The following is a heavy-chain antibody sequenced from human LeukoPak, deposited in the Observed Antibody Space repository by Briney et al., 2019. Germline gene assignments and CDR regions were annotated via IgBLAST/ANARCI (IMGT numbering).Heavy chain of an antibody. CDR3: ARDQYDYTWGSYRPYFDS. J-gene: IGHJ4*02. CDR1: GGTFSSYA. CDR2: ISPYNGNT. Sequence: ASVKVSCKASGGTFSSYAISWVRQAPGQGLEWMGSISPYNGNTKYTERLQGRVIMTTDTSTRTAYMELRSLRSDDTAVFYCARDQYDYTWGSYRPYFDSWGQGTLVTVSS. V-gene: IGHV1-18*01. D-gene: IGHD3-16*02.